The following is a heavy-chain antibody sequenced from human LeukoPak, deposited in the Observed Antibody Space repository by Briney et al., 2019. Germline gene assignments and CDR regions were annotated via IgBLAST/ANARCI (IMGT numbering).Heavy chain of an antibody. CDR1: GFTFSSYW. CDR3: ARGSGYSNTGMPR. CDR2: IKQDGSEK. Sequence: GGSLRLSCAASGFTFSSYWMSWVRQAPGKGLEWVANIKQDGSEKYYVDSVKGRFTISRDNAKNSLYLQMNSLRAEDTAVYYCARGSGYSNTGMPRWGQGTLVIVSS. D-gene: IGHD6-13*01. J-gene: IGHJ4*02. V-gene: IGHV3-7*01.